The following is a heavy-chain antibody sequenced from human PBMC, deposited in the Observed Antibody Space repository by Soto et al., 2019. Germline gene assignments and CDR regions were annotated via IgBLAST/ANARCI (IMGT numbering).Heavy chain of an antibody. CDR3: ARDSPYSSSWYDLNWFDP. D-gene: IGHD6-13*01. V-gene: IGHV3-30*03. CDR1: GFTFSSYS. CDR2: ISYDGNNK. J-gene: IGHJ5*02. Sequence: PGGSLRLSCAASGFTFSSYSMNWVRQAPGKGLQWLAVISYDGNNKYYADSVEGRFTISRDNAKNSLYLQMNSLRDEDTAVYYCARDSPYSSSWYDLNWFDPWGQGTLVTVSS.